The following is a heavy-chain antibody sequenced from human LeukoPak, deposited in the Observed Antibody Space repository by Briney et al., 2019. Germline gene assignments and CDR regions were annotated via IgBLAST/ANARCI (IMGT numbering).Heavy chain of an antibody. V-gene: IGHV3-20*04. CDR2: INWNGGST. J-gene: IGHJ4*02. CDR1: GFTFSNAW. CDR3: AREGIFCSSTSCYTVSLYYFDY. D-gene: IGHD2-2*02. Sequence: GGSLRLSCAASGFTFSNAWMSWVRQAPGKGLEWVSGINWNGGSTGYADSVKGRFTISRDNAKNSLYLQMNSLRAEDTALYYCAREGIFCSSTSCYTVSLYYFDYWGQGTLVTVSS.